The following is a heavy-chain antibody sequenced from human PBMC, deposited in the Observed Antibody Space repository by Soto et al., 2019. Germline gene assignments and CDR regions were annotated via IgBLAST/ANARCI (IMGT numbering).Heavy chain of an antibody. CDR1: GFTFSSYA. CDR2: ISGSGGST. CDR3: AKYLTGSSRPPSYFDY. D-gene: IGHD6-13*01. V-gene: IGHV3-23*01. Sequence: VGSLRLSCAASGFTFSSYAMSWVRQAPGKGLEWVSAISGSGGSTYYADSVKGRFTISRDNSKNTLYLQMNSLRAEDTAVYYCAKYLTGSSRPPSYFDYWGQGTLVTVSS. J-gene: IGHJ4*02.